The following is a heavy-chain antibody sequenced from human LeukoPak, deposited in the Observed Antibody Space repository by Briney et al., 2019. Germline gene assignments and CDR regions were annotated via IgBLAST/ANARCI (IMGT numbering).Heavy chain of an antibody. CDR1: GGSFSGYY. J-gene: IGHJ3*02. D-gene: IGHD2-15*01. Sequence: PSETLSLTCAVYGGSFSGYYWSWIRQPPGKGLGWIGEINHSGSTNYNPSLKSRVTISVDTSKNQFSLKLSSVTAADTAVYYCARVGVVVVADAFDIWGQGTMVTVSS. CDR3: ARVGVVVVADAFDI. V-gene: IGHV4-34*01. CDR2: INHSGST.